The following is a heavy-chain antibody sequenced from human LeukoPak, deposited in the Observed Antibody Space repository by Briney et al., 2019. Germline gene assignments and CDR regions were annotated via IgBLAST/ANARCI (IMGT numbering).Heavy chain of an antibody. J-gene: IGHJ6*03. V-gene: IGHV3-23*01. CDR2: ISGSGGST. CDR3: AKSGSSWYTSYYYYMDV. Sequence: GGSLRLSCAASGFTFSSYAMSWVRQAPGKGLEWVSAISGSGGSTYYADSVKGRFTISRDNSKNTLYLQMNSLRAEDTAVYYCAKSGSSWYTSYYYYMDVWGKGTTVTVSS. D-gene: IGHD6-13*01. CDR1: GFTFSSYA.